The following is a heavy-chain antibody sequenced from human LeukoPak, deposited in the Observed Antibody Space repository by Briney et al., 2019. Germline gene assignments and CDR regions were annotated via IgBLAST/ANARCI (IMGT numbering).Heavy chain of an antibody. Sequence: PGGSLRLSYAASGFTFSSYGMHWVRQAPGKGLEWVAFISYDGSNKYYAESVKGRFTISRDNSKNTLYVQMNSLRTEDTAVYYCAKDGGGTDFDYWGQGTLVTVSS. CDR3: AKDGGGTDFDY. V-gene: IGHV3-30*18. CDR1: GFTFSSYG. CDR2: ISYDGSNK. D-gene: IGHD1-26*01. J-gene: IGHJ4*02.